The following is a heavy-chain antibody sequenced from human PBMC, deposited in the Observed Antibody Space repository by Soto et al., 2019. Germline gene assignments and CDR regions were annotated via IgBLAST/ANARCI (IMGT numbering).Heavy chain of an antibody. D-gene: IGHD4-17*01. CDR3: ARVYAVTTTSAFDI. CDR2: INAGNGNT. CDR1: GYTFNRYS. V-gene: IGHV1-3*01. Sequence: GASLKGSRKASGYTFNRYSLPWVWHAPGQRLEWMGWINAGNGNTKDSQKFQGRVTITRDTSASTAYMELSSLRSEDTAVYYCARVYAVTTTSAFDIWGHGTMVTVSS. J-gene: IGHJ3*02.